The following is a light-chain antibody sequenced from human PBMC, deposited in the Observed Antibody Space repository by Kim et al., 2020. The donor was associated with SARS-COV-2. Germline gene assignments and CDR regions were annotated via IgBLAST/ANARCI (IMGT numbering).Light chain of an antibody. CDR2: TAS. Sequence: SASRRDRVPITYRASKSISIYLNWYQQKPVKAPKLLIYTASSLQSGDPTRFSGSGSGTDFTLTISSLQLEDFATYHCQQSYSTPYTFGQWTKLEI. V-gene: IGKV1-39*01. CDR1: KSISIY. J-gene: IGKJ2*01. CDR3: QQSYSTPYT.